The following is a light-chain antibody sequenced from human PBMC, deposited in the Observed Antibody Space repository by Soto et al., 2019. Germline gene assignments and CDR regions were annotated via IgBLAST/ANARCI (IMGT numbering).Light chain of an antibody. CDR2: DVS. CDR3: SSYTSSTTTS. Sequence: QSALTQPASVSGSPGQSITISCTGTSSDVGGYNYVSWYQQHPGKAPKLMIYDVSNRPSGVCNRFSGSKSGNTASLTISGLQAEDEADYYCSSYTSSTTTSFGTGTKLTVL. J-gene: IGLJ1*01. CDR1: SSDVGGYNY. V-gene: IGLV2-14*03.